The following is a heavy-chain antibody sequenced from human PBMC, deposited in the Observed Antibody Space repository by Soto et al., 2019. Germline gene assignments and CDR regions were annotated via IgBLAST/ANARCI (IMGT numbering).Heavy chain of an antibody. D-gene: IGHD1-1*01. J-gene: IGHJ5*02. Sequence: QITLKESGPTLVKPTQTLTLTCTFSGFSLRTSGVGVGWIRQPPGKALEWLAIIYWDDDKRYSPSLRSRRTITKDTTKNQVVLTTTNMDPVDTGTYYCAYRQVSTSNDVGFDPWGQGTLVTVSS. CDR2: IYWDDDK. CDR3: AYRQVSTSNDVGFDP. CDR1: GFSLRTSGVG. V-gene: IGHV2-5*02.